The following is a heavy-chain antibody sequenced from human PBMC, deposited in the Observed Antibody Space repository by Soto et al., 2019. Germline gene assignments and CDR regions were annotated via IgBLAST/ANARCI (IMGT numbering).Heavy chain of an antibody. V-gene: IGHV4-39*01. CDR1: GGSISSSSYY. CDR2: IYYSGST. D-gene: IGHD1-26*01. CDR3: ARRVREYSGSYYDY. Sequence: SETLSLTCTVSGGSISSSSYYWGWIRQPPGKGLEWIGSIYYSGSTYYNPSLKSRVTISVDTSKNQSPLKLSSVTAADTAVYYCARRVREYSGSYYDYWGQGTLVTVSS. J-gene: IGHJ4*02.